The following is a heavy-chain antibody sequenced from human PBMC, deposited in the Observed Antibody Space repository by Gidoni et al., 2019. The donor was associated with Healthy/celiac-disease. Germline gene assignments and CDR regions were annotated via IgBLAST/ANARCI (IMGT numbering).Heavy chain of an antibody. J-gene: IGHJ4*02. CDR2: IYPGDSDT. CDR1: GYSFTSYW. D-gene: IGHD5-12*01. CDR3: ARERPDIVATLGSPFDY. V-gene: IGHV5-51*01. Sequence: EVQLVQSGAEVKKPGESLKISCKGSGYSFTSYWIGWVRQMPGKGLEWMGIIYPGDSDTRYSPSFQGQVTISADKSISTAYLQWSSLKASDTAMYYCARERPDIVATLGSPFDYWGQGTLVTVSS.